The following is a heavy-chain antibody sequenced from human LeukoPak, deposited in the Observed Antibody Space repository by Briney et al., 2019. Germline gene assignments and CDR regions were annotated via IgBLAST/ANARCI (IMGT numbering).Heavy chain of an antibody. D-gene: IGHD2-15*01. V-gene: IGHV4-31*03. CDR1: GGSISSGGYY. CDR2: IYYSGST. Sequence: SETLSLTCTVSGGSISSGGYYWSWIRQPPGKGLEWIGYIYYSGSTYYNPSLKSRVTISVDTSKNQFSLKLSSVTAADTAVYYCARGVVAAAPDAFDIWGQGTMVTVSS. J-gene: IGHJ3*02. CDR3: ARGVVAAAPDAFDI.